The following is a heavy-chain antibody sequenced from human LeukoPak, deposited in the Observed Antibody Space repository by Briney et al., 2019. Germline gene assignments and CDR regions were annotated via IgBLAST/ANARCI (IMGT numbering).Heavy chain of an antibody. CDR2: INPNSGGT. Sequence: ASVKVSCKASGHTLTGYYMHWVRQAPRQGLEWMGWINPNSGGTNYAQKFQGRVTMTRDTSISTDYMELRRLTSDDTAVYYCARDGDGRINFDYWGQGTLVTVSS. CDR3: ARDGDGRINFDY. CDR1: GHTLTGYY. J-gene: IGHJ4*02. D-gene: IGHD2-21*01. V-gene: IGHV1-2*02.